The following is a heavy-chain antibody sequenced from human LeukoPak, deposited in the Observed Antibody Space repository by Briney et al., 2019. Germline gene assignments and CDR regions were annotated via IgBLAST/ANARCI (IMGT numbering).Heavy chain of an antibody. CDR2: ISAGGGST. Sequence: PGGSLRLSCATSQFTFSNYGMSWVRQDPGKGLEWVSSISAGGGSTYYGDSVKGRFTISRDNSKNTLYLQMNSLRAEDTAVYYCAKTMQGYRYAHFDYWGQGTLVTVSS. CDR1: QFTFSNYG. D-gene: IGHD2-2*01. V-gene: IGHV3-23*01. J-gene: IGHJ4*02. CDR3: AKTMQGYRYAHFDY.